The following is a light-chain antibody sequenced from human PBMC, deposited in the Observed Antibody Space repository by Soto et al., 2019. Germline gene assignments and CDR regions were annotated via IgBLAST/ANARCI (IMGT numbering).Light chain of an antibody. CDR2: EVT. J-gene: IGLJ2*01. Sequence: QSALTQPASVSGSPGQSITISCTGTSSDVGGYAFVSWYQQHPGKAPKLMIYEVTNRPSGVSNRFSGSKSGNTASLTISRLQADDEAAYYCSSYSTISTHVLFGGGTKLTVL. CDR3: SSYSTISTHVL. CDR1: SSDVGGYAF. V-gene: IGLV2-14*01.